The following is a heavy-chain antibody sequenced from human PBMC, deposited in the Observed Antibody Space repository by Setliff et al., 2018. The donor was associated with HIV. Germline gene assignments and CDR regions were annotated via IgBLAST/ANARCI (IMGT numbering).Heavy chain of an antibody. CDR2: IFSSGST. V-gene: IGHV4-4*09. D-gene: IGHD3-10*01. CDR1: GGSISISD. Sequence: PSETLSLTCTVSGGSISISDWSWIRQSPGRGLEWIGFIFSSGSTKYNPSLQSRVTMSIDTSKNQFSLKLTSVTAADTAVYYCARRIDNSGSFPDKNWFDTWGQGSLVTVSS. CDR3: ARRIDNSGSFPDKNWFDT. J-gene: IGHJ5*02.